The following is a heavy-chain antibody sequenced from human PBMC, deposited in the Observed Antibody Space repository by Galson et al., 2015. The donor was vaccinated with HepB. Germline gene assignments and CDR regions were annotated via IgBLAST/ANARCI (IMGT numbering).Heavy chain of an antibody. Sequence: SVKVSCKASGGTFSSYAISWVRQAPGQGLEWMGWMNPNSGNTGYAQKFQGRVTMTRNTSISTAYMELSSLRSEDTAVYYCARGSMIMFGGVIVIPNTYYFDYWGQGTLVTVSS. D-gene: IGHD3-16*02. CDR3: ARGSMIMFGGVIVIPNTYYFDY. J-gene: IGHJ4*02. CDR2: MNPNSGNT. V-gene: IGHV1-8*02. CDR1: GGTFSSYA.